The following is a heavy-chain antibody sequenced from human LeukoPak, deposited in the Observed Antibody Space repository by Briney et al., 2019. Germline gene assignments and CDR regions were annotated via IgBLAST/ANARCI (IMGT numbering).Heavy chain of an antibody. CDR2: ISSSGSTI. D-gene: IGHD6-19*01. J-gene: IGHJ4*02. Sequence: EGSLRLSCAASGFTFSDYYTSWIRQAPGKGLEWISYISSSGSTIYYADSVKGRFTISRDNAKNSLYLQMNSLRAEDTAVYYCARLVAGEGYYFDYWGQGTLVTVSS. CDR1: GFTFSDYY. CDR3: ARLVAGEGYYFDY. V-gene: IGHV3-11*04.